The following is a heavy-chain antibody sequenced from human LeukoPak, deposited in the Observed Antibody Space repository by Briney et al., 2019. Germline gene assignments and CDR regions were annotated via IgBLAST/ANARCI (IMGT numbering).Heavy chain of an antibody. Sequence: GGSLRLSCAASGFPFSSYSMTWVRQAPGKGLEWVANIKPDGTTKFYVDSVKGRFTISRDTSKNTLYLQMNRLRAGDTAIYYCATVRSGVHGYWGQGTVVTVSS. CDR1: GFPFSSYS. CDR2: IKPDGTTK. D-gene: IGHD6-25*01. V-gene: IGHV3-7*03. J-gene: IGHJ4*02. CDR3: ATVRSGVHGY.